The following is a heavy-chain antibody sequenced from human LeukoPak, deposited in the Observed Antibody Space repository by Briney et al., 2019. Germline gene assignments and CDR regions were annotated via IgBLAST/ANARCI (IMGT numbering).Heavy chain of an antibody. CDR2: IYSSGST. V-gene: IGHV3-66*01. CDR3: ARGAYGGLIDY. D-gene: IGHD4-23*01. J-gene: IGHJ4*02. Sequence: GGSLRLSCAASEFTVTINYMSWVRQAPGKGLEWISVIYSSGSTYYADSVRGRFTISRDISKKTLYLQMNSLRAEDTAVYYCARGAYGGLIDYWGQGTLVTVSS. CDR1: EFTVTINY.